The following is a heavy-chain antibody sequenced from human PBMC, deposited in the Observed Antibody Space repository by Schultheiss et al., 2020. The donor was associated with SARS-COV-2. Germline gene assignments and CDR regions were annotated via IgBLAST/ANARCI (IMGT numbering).Heavy chain of an antibody. Sequence: GGSLRLSCAASGFTFSNAWMSWVRQAPGKGLEWVSSISSSSSYIYYADSVKGRFTISRDNAKNSLYLHMNSLRVDDTAVYYCARGTARGELLPFDCWGLGTLVTVSS. J-gene: IGHJ4*02. CDR3: ARGTARGELLPFDC. V-gene: IGHV3-21*01. CDR2: ISSSSSYI. CDR1: GFTFSNAW. D-gene: IGHD1-26*01.